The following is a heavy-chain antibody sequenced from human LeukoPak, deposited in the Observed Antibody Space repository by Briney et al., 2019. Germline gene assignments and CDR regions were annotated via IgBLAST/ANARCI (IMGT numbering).Heavy chain of an antibody. CDR1: GYTFTNYD. V-gene: IGHV1-8*03. D-gene: IGHD3/OR15-3a*01. CDR2: MNPNSGNT. J-gene: IGHJ6*03. Sequence: GASVKVSCKASGYTFTNYDINWVRQATGQGLEWLGRMNPNSGNTGYAQKFQGRVTITRNTSISTAYMELSSLRSEDTAVYYCARAPVWTGYYYYMDVWGKGTTVTVSS. CDR3: ARAPVWTGYYYYMDV.